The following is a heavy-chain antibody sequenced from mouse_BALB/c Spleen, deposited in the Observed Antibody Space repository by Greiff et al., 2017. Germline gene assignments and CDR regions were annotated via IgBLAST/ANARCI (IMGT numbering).Heavy chain of an antibody. CDR3: ARDCNYDDYCYFDV. D-gene: IGHD2-4*01. CDR2: IRNKANGYTT. Sequence: EVLLVESGGGLVQPGGSLRLSCATSGFTFTDYYMSWVRQPPGQALEWLGFIRNKANGYTTEYSASVKGRFTISRDNSRGILYLQMNTLRAEDSATYDCARDCNYDDYCYFDVWGAGTTVTVSS. V-gene: IGHV7-3*02. J-gene: IGHJ1*01. CDR1: GFTFTDYY.